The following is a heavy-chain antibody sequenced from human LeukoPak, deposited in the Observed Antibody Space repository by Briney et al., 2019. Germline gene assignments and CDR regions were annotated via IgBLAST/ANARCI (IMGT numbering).Heavy chain of an antibody. Sequence: SETLSLTCTVSGGSISSSSYYWGWIRQPPGKGLEWIGSIYYSGSTYYNPSLKSRVTISVDTSKNQFSLKLSSVTAADTAVYYCARGRYDFWSGYLRPRGTRFDPWGQGTLVTVSS. D-gene: IGHD3-3*01. CDR3: ARGRYDFWSGYLRPRGTRFDP. CDR1: GGSISSSSYY. CDR2: IYYSGST. V-gene: IGHV4-39*01. J-gene: IGHJ5*02.